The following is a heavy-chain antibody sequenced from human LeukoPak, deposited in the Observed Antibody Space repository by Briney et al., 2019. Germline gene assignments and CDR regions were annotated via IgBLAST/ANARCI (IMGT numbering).Heavy chain of an antibody. CDR2: IYSGGTT. CDR3: VWEAAGVDY. J-gene: IGHJ4*02. D-gene: IGHD6-13*01. Sequence: GGSLRLSCAASGFTVSSNYMSWVRQAPGKGLEWVSVIYSGGTTYYADSVKGRFTISRDSSKNTLYLQMNSLRAEDTAVYYCVWEAAGVDYWGQGTLVTVSS. V-gene: IGHV3-53*01. CDR1: GFTVSSNY.